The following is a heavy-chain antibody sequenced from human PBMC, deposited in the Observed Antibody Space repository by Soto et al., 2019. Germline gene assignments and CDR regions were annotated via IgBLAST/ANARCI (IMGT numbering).Heavy chain of an antibody. J-gene: IGHJ6*02. V-gene: IGHV4-34*01. Sequence: QVQLQQWGGGLLDPSETLSLTCTVYGGSFSDYYWSWIRQPPGKGLEWIGEINHSGSTNYNPSLKSRVNVSEDMSKNQHSLRLTSVNAADTAVYYCARGKPFLTYYDFNGMEDWGHGTTVTVSS. CDR2: INHSGST. CDR1: GGSFSDYY. CDR3: ARGKPFLTYYDFNGMED. D-gene: IGHD7-27*01.